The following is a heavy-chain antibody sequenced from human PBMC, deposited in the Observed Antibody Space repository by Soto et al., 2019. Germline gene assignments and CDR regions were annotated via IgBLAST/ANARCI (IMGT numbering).Heavy chain of an antibody. Sequence: QVQLVQSGAEVKKPGASVKVSCKASGYTFTSYDINWVRQATGQGLEWMGWMNPNSGNTGYAQKFQGRVTMTSNTSLSTAYMELSSLRSEDTAVYYCARGEVLGFRELFAWFVPCGQGTLVTVSS. CDR3: ARGEVLGFRELFAWFVP. V-gene: IGHV1-8*01. CDR1: GYTFTSYD. CDR2: MNPNSGNT. J-gene: IGHJ5*02. D-gene: IGHD3-10*01.